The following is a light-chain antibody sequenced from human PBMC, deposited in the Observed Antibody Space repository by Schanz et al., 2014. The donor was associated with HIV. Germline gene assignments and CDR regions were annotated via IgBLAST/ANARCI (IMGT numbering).Light chain of an antibody. CDR1: NSDINFYYY. Sequence: QSALTQPASVSGSPGQSITISCTGPNSDINFYYYVSWFQQHPGKAPQLMIYDGSSRPSGVSNRFSGSKSDNTASLTISGLQPEDEADYYCSSSGGSNNFVIFGGGTKLTVL. CDR3: SSSGGSNNFVI. CDR2: DGS. V-gene: IGLV2-14*03. J-gene: IGLJ2*01.